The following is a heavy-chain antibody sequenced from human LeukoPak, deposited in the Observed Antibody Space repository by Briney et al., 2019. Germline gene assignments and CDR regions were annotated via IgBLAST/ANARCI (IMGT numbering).Heavy chain of an antibody. Sequence: SETLSLTCTVSSGSMNSYFWTWVRQPAGKGLEWIGRISGGGTAYYNPSLESRVTMSVDTSKNQFSLKLSSVTAADTAVYYCARDQSTVTTYFHYYYMDVWGKGTTVTVSS. CDR2: ISGGGTA. V-gene: IGHV4-4*07. J-gene: IGHJ6*03. D-gene: IGHD4-17*01. CDR1: SGSMNSYF. CDR3: ARDQSTVTTYFHYYYMDV.